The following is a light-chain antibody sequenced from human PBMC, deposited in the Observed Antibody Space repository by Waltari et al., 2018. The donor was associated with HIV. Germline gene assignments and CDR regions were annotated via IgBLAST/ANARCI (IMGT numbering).Light chain of an antibody. CDR2: KAS. Sequence: IQITQSPSILSASVGDRFTITCRASQNVDTWLAWSQQRPGRAPKRLIYKASTVEYGVPARFSGSGSGTNFTLTINTLHPDDFATYYCQQYNSDFYTFGLGTRLDLK. CDR3: QQYNSDFYT. V-gene: IGKV1-5*03. J-gene: IGKJ2*01. CDR1: QNVDTW.